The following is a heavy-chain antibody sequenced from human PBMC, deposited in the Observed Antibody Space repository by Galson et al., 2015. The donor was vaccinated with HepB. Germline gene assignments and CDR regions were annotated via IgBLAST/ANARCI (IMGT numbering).Heavy chain of an antibody. CDR3: ARDPKMTTVTTGFAP. CDR2: ISAYNGNT. D-gene: IGHD4-17*01. J-gene: IGHJ5*02. CDR1: GYTFTSYG. Sequence: SVKISCKASGYTFTSYGISWVRQAPGQGLEWMGWISAYNGNTNDAQKLQGRVTMTTDTSTSTAYMELRSLRSDDTAVYYCARDPKMTTVTTGFAPWGQGTLVTVSS. V-gene: IGHV1-18*01.